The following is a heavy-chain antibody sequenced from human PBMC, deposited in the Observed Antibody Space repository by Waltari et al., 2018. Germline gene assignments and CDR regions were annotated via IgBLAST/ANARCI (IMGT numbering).Heavy chain of an antibody. CDR2: ISYSGTT. V-gene: IGHV3-23*01. CDR3: AGVSTVLTGYPFDY. J-gene: IGHJ4*02. Sequence: EVQLLESGGGLVQPGGSLRLSCTASEFTFSTYAINWIRLAPGKGLDWVAGISYSGTTFYAVSVKGRFTIARDNSKSTLYLQMNSVRAEDTAVYYCAGVSTVLTGYPFDYWGQGTLVTVSS. D-gene: IGHD3-9*01. CDR1: EFTFSTYA.